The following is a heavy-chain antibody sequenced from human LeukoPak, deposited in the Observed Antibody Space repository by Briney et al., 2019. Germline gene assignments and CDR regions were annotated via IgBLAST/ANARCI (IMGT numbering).Heavy chain of an antibody. V-gene: IGHV1-69*01. D-gene: IGHD4-17*01. CDR3: AGDTKIYGDYVGWYFDL. Sequence: ASVKVSCKASGGTFSSYAISWVRQAPGQGLEWTGGIIPIFGTANYAQKFQGRVTITADESTSTAYMELSSLRSEDTAVYYCAGDTKIYGDYVGWYFDLWGRGTLVTVSS. CDR2: IIPIFGTA. J-gene: IGHJ2*01. CDR1: GGTFSSYA.